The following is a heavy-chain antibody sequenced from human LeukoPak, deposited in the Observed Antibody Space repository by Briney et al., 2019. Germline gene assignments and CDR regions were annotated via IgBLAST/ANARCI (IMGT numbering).Heavy chain of an antibody. CDR2: IYYSGST. Sequence: SETLSLTCTVFGGSISSGGYYWSWIRQHPGKGLEWIGYIYYSGSTYYNPSLKSRVTISVDTSKNQFSLKLSSVTAADTAVYYCARVIRMEYCSSTSCYTDVRFDPWGQGTLVTVSS. CDR3: ARVIRMEYCSSTSCYTDVRFDP. CDR1: GGSISSGGYY. D-gene: IGHD2-2*02. V-gene: IGHV4-31*03. J-gene: IGHJ5*02.